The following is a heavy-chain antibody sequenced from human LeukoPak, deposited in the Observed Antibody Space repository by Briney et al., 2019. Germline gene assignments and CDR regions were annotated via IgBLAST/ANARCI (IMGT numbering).Heavy chain of an antibody. CDR1: GFTLSSNY. J-gene: IGHJ6*03. CDR3: ASGSGSYRTPYYYMDV. Sequence: PGGSLRLSCAASGFTLSSNYMSWVRQAPGKGLEWVSFIYSGGSTYYADSVKGRFTISRDNSKNTLYLQMNSLRAEDTAVYYCASGSGSYRTPYYYMDVWGKGTTVTVSS. V-gene: IGHV3-53*01. CDR2: IYSGGST. D-gene: IGHD3-10*01.